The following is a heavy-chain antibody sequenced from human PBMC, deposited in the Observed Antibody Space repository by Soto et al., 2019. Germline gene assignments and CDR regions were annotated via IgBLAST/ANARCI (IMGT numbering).Heavy chain of an antibody. CDR1: GGSISEKY. J-gene: IGHJ5*02. D-gene: IGHD6-13*01. Sequence: SETLSLTCIVAGGSISEKYWNWVRQPPGKGLEWIGLIFANGHTDYNPSLKSRVTMSVDASKNQFSLRLTSMTAADTAVYYCVASLAASGLNWLDPWGRGTLVTVSS. CDR2: IFANGHT. CDR3: VASLAASGLNWLDP. V-gene: IGHV4-4*07.